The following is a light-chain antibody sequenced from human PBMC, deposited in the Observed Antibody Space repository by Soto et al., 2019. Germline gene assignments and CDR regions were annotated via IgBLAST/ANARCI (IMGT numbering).Light chain of an antibody. CDR2: AAS. CDR1: QGISNY. J-gene: IGKJ4*01. CDR3: QQLNGYLELT. Sequence: DIQMTQSPSALSASVGDRVTITCRASQGISNYLAWYQQKPGKVPKLLIYAASTLQSGVPSRFSGSRSGTEFTLTISSLQPEDFATYYCQQLNGYLELTFGGGTKVDI. V-gene: IGKV1-27*01.